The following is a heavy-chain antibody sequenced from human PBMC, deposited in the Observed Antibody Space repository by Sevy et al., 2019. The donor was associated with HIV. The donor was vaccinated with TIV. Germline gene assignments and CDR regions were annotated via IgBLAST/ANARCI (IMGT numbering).Heavy chain of an antibody. Sequence: GGSLRLSCAASGFTFSSYSMNWVRQAPGKGLEWVSSISSSSSYIYYAASVKGRFTISRDNAKNSLYLQMNSLRAEDTAVYYCARDKGIVSRASPLDYWGQGTLVTVSS. J-gene: IGHJ4*02. CDR2: ISSSSSYI. CDR3: ARDKGIVSRASPLDY. CDR1: GFTFSSYS. D-gene: IGHD1-26*01. V-gene: IGHV3-21*01.